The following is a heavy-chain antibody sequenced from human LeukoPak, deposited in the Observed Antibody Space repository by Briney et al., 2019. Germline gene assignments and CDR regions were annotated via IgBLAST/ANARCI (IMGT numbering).Heavy chain of an antibody. Sequence: GGSLRLSCAASGFTFSSYWMHWVRQAPGKGLVWVSRINSDGSSTSYADSVKGRFTISRDNAKNTLYLQMNSLRADDTAVYYCARGEYCSSTSCYGDFHYGMDVWGRGTTVTVSS. CDR2: INSDGSST. CDR1: GFTFSSYW. CDR3: ARGEYCSSTSCYGDFHYGMDV. V-gene: IGHV3-74*01. J-gene: IGHJ6*02. D-gene: IGHD2-2*01.